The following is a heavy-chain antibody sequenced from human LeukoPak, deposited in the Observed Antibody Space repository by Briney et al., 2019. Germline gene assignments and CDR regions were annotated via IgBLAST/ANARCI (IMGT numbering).Heavy chain of an antibody. CDR2: IIPIFGTA. V-gene: IGHV1-69*05. D-gene: IGHD3-22*01. CDR1: GGTFSGYA. J-gene: IGHJ4*02. Sequence: GASVKVSCKASGGTFSGYAISWVRQAPGQGLEWMGGIIPIFGTANYAQKFQGRVTITTDESTSTAYMELSSLRSEDTAVYYCARSPRYYDSSEWMEIYFDYWGQGTLVTVSS. CDR3: ARSPRYYDSSEWMEIYFDY.